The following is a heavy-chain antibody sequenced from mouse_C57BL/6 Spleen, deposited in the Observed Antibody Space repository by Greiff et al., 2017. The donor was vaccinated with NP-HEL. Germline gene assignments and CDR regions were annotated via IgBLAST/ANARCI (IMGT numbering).Heavy chain of an antibody. CDR2: IYPGSGNT. V-gene: IGHV1-76*01. J-gene: IGHJ2*01. CDR1: GYTFTDYY. CDR3: ARPFDY. Sequence: VHLVESGAELVRPGASVKLSCKASGYTFTDYYINWVKQRPGQGLEWIARIYPGSGNTYYNEKFKGKATLTAEKSSSTAYMQLSSLTSEDSAVYFCARPFDYWGQGTTLTVSS.